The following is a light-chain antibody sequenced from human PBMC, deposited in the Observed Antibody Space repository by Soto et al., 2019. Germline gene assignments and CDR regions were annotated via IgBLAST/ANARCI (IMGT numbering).Light chain of an antibody. CDR3: QQYDSSPLT. CDR1: QSVSSNY. Sequence: EMVLTQSPGTLSLSPGERATLSCRASQSVSSNYLAWYQQKPGQAPRLLIYGASSRATGIPDRFSGSGSGTDFTLTISRLGPEEFAVYYCQQYDSSPLTLGGGTKVEIK. V-gene: IGKV3-20*01. J-gene: IGKJ4*01. CDR2: GAS.